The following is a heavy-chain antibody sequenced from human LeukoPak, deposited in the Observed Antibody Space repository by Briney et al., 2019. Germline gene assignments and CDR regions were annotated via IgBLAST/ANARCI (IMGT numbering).Heavy chain of an antibody. CDR1: GFTFSNYA. Sequence: GGSLRLSCAASGFTFSNYAMSWVRQAPGKGLEWVSGISGSDITTYYTDSVKGRFTISRDNSRNTLYLQMNSLRAEDTAVYYCAKGFYGSRYWYFDRWGRGTLVTVSS. D-gene: IGHD3-10*01. CDR2: ISGSDITT. CDR3: AKGFYGSRYWYFDR. J-gene: IGHJ2*01. V-gene: IGHV3-23*01.